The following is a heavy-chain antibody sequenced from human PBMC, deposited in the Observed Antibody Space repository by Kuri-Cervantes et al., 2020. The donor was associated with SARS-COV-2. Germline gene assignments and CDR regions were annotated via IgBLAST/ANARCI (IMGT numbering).Heavy chain of an antibody. CDR1: GDSISSYY. Sequence: SETLSLTCTVSGDSISSYYWSWIRQSPGKGLEWIGYISYNGNANYNPSLKDRVAISLDTSKTHFSLKVSSVTAADTAVYYCARERLTGTGPYYSYGIDVWGQGTTVTVSS. D-gene: IGHD1-20*01. CDR2: ISYNGNA. CDR3: ARERLTGTGPYYSYGIDV. J-gene: IGHJ6*02. V-gene: IGHV4-59*01.